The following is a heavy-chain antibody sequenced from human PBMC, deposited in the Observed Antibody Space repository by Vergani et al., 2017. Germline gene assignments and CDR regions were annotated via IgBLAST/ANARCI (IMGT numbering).Heavy chain of an antibody. V-gene: IGHV3-7*03. CDR1: GFTFSSYW. Sequence: EVQLVESGGGLVQPGGSLRLSCAASGFTFSSYWMSWVRQAPGKGLEWVANIKQDGSEKYYVDSVKGRFTISRDNAKNSLYLQMNSLRAEDTAVYYCATVVVVRPELARVFDYWGQGTLVTVSS. CDR2: IKQDGSEK. CDR3: ATVVVVRPELARVFDY. D-gene: IGHD2-21*01. J-gene: IGHJ4*02.